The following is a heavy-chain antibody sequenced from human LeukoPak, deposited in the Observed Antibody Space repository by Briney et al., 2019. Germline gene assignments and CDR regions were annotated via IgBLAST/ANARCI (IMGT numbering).Heavy chain of an antibody. CDR1: GYTLTELS. CDR2: FDPEDGET. Sequence: GASVKVSCKVSGYTLTELSMHWVRQAPGKGLEWIGGFDPEDGETIYAQKFQGRVTMTEDTSTDTAYMELSSLRSEDTAVYYCATGKYSSGWYYYYGMDVWGQGTTVTVSS. CDR3: ATGKYSSGWYYYYGMDV. J-gene: IGHJ6*02. V-gene: IGHV1-24*01. D-gene: IGHD6-19*01.